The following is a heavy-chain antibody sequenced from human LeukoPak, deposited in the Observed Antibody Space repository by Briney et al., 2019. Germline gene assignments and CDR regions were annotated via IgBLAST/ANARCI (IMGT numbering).Heavy chain of an antibody. J-gene: IGHJ3*02. V-gene: IGHV5-51*01. CDR3: ARRGYCSGGNCHSHAFDI. CDR2: IYPDDSDT. CDR1: GYSFTTYW. D-gene: IGHD2-15*01. Sequence: GESLKISCKGSGYSFTTYWIGWVRQMPGKGLEWMGIIYPDDSDTRYSPSFQGQVAISTDKSISSAYLQWSSLQASDTAMYYCARRGYCSGGNCHSHAFDIWGQGTMVTVSS.